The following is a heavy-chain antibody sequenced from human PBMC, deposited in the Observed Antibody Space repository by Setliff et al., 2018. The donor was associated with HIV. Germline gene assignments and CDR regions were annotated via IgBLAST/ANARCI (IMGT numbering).Heavy chain of an antibody. CDR2: VYPGDFDS. CDR1: GYIFTNFW. V-gene: IGHV5-51*01. J-gene: IGHJ4*02. CDR3: ARRRSEDSGYGPRYYDF. D-gene: IGHD3-22*01. Sequence: PGESLKISCQASGYIFTNFWIGWVRQMPGKGLEWMGTVYPGDFDSIYNESFQGHVTMSVDKATRTAYLEWSSLKASDTAIYYCARRRSEDSGYGPRYYDFRGQGTLVTVSS.